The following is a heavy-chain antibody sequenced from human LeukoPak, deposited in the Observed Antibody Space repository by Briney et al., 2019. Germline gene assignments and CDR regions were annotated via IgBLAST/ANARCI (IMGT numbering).Heavy chain of an antibody. CDR1: GGSISSYY. Sequence: PSETLSLTCTVSGGSISSYYWSWIRQPPGKGLEWIGCMYYSGSPNYNPSLKSRVTISVDTSKNQFPLKLSSVTAADTAVYYCARHRGQLLWGDFDYWGQGTLVTVSS. J-gene: IGHJ4*02. CDR3: ARHRGQLLWGDFDY. D-gene: IGHD2-2*01. CDR2: MYYSGSP. V-gene: IGHV4-59*08.